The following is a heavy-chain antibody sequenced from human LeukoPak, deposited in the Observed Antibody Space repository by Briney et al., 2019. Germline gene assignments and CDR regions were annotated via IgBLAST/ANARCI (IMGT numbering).Heavy chain of an antibody. J-gene: IGHJ4*02. CDR3: VKGFVHPTYYFDY. D-gene: IGHD3-10*01. Sequence: PGGSLRLSCAASGFTFSSYAMMWVRQAPGKRLEWISSITGSGDGTYYADSVRGRFTISRDNSENTLYLQVSSLRAEDTAVYFCVKGFVHPTYYFDYCGQGTLVTVSS. CDR2: ITGSGDGT. V-gene: IGHV3-23*01. CDR1: GFTFSSYA.